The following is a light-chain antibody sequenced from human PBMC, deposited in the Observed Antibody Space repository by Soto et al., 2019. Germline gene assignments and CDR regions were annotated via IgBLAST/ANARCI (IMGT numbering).Light chain of an antibody. J-gene: IGLJ1*01. Sequence: QSVLTQPPYASGSPGQSVTISCTGTSSDVGGYNYVSWYQQHPGKAPKLMIYEVSKRPSGVPDRFSGSKSGNTASLTVSGLQAEDEADYYCSSYAGKNNYVFGTGTKLTVL. CDR3: SSYAGKNNYV. V-gene: IGLV2-8*01. CDR1: SSDVGGYNY. CDR2: EVS.